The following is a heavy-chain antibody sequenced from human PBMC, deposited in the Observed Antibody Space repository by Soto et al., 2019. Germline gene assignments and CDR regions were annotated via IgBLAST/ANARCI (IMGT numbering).Heavy chain of an antibody. CDR2: IRSKANSYAT. CDR3: TRQKVENEIYYYYYYMDV. D-gene: IGHD1-1*01. Sequence: GGSLRLSCAASGFTFSGSAMHWVRQASGKGLEWVGRIRSKANSYATAYAASVKGRFTISRDDSKNTAYLQMNSLKTEDTVVYYCTRQKVENEIYYYYYYMDVWGKGTTVTVSS. J-gene: IGHJ6*03. V-gene: IGHV3-73*01. CDR1: GFTFSGSA.